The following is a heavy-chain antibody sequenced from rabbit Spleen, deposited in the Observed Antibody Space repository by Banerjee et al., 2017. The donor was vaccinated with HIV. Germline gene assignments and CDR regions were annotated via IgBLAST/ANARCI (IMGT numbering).Heavy chain of an antibody. J-gene: IGHJ6*01. D-gene: IGHD4-1*01. CDR2: IYTGRGGT. CDR3: ARYYIFYGMDL. V-gene: IGHV1S7*01. Sequence: QLKETGGGLVQPGESLTLSCKTSGFDFTTYSMSWVRQAPGKGLEWIGAIYTGRGGTDYANWVNGRFTISGDNAQYTVHLQMNSLTAADTATYFCARYYIFYGMDLWGPGTLVTVS. CDR1: GFDFTTYS.